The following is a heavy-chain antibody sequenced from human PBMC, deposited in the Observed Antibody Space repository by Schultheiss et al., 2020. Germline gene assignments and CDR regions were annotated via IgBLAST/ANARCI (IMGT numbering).Heavy chain of an antibody. CDR1: GGSFSGYY. D-gene: IGHD3-22*01. CDR2: IYNSGST. CDR3: ARLIVYYDSSGYGPGYFQH. V-gene: IGHV4-34*01. Sequence: SETLSLTCAVYGGSFSGYYWVWIRQFPGKGLEWIGYIYNSGSTNYNPSLKSRVTISVDTSKNQFSLKLSSVTAADTAVYYCARLIVYYDSSGYGPGYFQHWGQGTLVTVSS. J-gene: IGHJ1*01.